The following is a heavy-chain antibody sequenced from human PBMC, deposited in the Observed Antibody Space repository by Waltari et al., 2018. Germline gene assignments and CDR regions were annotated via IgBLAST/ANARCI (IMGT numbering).Heavy chain of an antibody. V-gene: IGHV1-46*01. CDR2: INPIGGRT. CDR1: GYTFTSYY. J-gene: IGHJ3*02. CDR3: ARDEGAGLEGAFDI. Sequence: QVQLVQSGAAVKKPGASVKVSCKASGYTFTSYYMHWVRQAPGQGLEWMGIINPIGGRTSYAQKFQGRVTMTRDTSTSTGYMELSSLRSEDTAVYYCARDEGAGLEGAFDIWGQGTMVTVSS.